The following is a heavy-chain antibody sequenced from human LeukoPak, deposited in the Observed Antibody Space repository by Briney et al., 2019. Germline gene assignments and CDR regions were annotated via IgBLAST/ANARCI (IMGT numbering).Heavy chain of an antibody. D-gene: IGHD3-22*01. CDR3: AKVGLEAVY. CDR1: GFTFDDYA. V-gene: IGHV3-9*01. CDR2: ISWNSGSI. J-gene: IGHJ4*02. Sequence: PGRSLRLSCAASGFTFDDYAMHWVRQAPGKGLEWVSGISWNSGSIGYADSVKGRFTISRDNAKNSLYLQMNSLRAEDTALYYRAKVGLEAVYWGQGTLVTVSS.